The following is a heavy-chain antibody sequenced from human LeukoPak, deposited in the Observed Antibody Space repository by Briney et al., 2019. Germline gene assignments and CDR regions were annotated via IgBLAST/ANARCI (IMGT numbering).Heavy chain of an antibody. D-gene: IGHD6-19*01. CDR3: AKLDSSGWFALYYFDY. Sequence: TGGSLRLSCAASGFTFSSYAMSWVRQAPGKGLEWVSAVSGSGGSTYYADSVKGRFTISRDNSKNTLYLQMNSLRAEDTAVYYCAKLDSSGWFALYYFDYWGQGTLVTVSS. J-gene: IGHJ4*02. V-gene: IGHV3-23*01. CDR1: GFTFSSYA. CDR2: VSGSGGST.